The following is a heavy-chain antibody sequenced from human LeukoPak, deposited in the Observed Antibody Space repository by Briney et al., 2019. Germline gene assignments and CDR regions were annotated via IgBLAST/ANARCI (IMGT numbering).Heavy chain of an antibody. CDR1: GFTFSSYW. J-gene: IGHJ4*02. CDR2: IGSSGSTV. V-gene: IGHV3-48*04. CDR3: ARGFGYVSYFDY. D-gene: IGHD3-10*02. Sequence: GGSLRLSCAASGFTFSSYWMSWVRQAPGKGLEWVSYIGSSGSTVYYADSVKGRFTISRDSAMNSLYLQMNSLRAEDTAVYYCARGFGYVSYFDYWGQGTLVTVSS.